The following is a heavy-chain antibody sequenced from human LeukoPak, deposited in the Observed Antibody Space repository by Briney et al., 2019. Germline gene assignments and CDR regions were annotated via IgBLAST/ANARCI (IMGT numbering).Heavy chain of an antibody. V-gene: IGHV3-30*18. CDR1: GFTFSSYE. J-gene: IGHJ4*02. CDR3: AKDRETTASGTFDH. Sequence: GGSLRLSCAASGFTFSSYEMNWVRQAPGKGLEWVAVISDDGKNKYYADSVKGRFTISRDNSRNTVHLQMNSLRGEDTAEYFCAKDRETTASGTFDHWGQGTLVTVSS. D-gene: IGHD6-13*01. CDR2: ISDDGKNK.